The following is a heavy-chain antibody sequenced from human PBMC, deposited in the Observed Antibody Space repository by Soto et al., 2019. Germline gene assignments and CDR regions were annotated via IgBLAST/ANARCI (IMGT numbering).Heavy chain of an antibody. Sequence: SVKVSCKASVGTFSSYAISWVRQAPGQGLEWMGGIIPIFGTANYAQKFQGRVTITADESTSTAYMELSSLRSEDTAVYYCASLGYCSSTSCYTGYYYYGMDVWGQGTTVTVSS. V-gene: IGHV1-69*13. D-gene: IGHD2-2*02. CDR1: VGTFSSYA. CDR2: IIPIFGTA. J-gene: IGHJ6*02. CDR3: ASLGYCSSTSCYTGYYYYGMDV.